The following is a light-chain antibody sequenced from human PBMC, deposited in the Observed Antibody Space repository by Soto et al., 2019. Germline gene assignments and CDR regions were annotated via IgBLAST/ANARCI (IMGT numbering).Light chain of an antibody. Sequence: EIVLTQSPATLSLSPGDRATLSCRASQSVTIYLAWYQQKPVQAPRLLIYDAANRATGIPARFSGSGSGTDFTLTTSSLEPEDFAVYYCQQRSAWPRTFGQGTKVEIK. CDR1: QSVTIY. V-gene: IGKV3-11*01. CDR2: DAA. CDR3: QQRSAWPRT. J-gene: IGKJ1*01.